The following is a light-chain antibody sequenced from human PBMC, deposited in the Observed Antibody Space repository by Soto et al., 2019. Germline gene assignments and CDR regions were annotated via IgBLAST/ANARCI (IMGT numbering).Light chain of an antibody. V-gene: IGKV1-5*01. J-gene: IGKJ1*01. CDR2: EAS. CDR1: QGISRW. Sequence: DIQMTQSPSTLSASVGDRVTITSRASQGISRWLAWYQQKPGRAPKLLIYEASILESGVPSRFSGSGSGTEFTLTISSLQPSDFATYYCQQSNSKSWTFGQGTRVEIK. CDR3: QQSNSKSWT.